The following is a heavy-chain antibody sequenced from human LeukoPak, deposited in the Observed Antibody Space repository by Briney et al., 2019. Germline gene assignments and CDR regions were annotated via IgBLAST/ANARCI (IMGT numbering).Heavy chain of an antibody. Sequence: GGSLRLSCAASGFTVSSSPINWVRQAPGRGLEWVSVIYSGGNTFYADSVKGRLTISRHNSENTLYLQMNSLSADDTAVYYCVRLMGSGWFDPWGQGTLVTVFS. V-gene: IGHV3-53*04. CDR3: VRLMGSGWFDP. J-gene: IGHJ5*02. CDR2: IYSGGNT. CDR1: GFTVSSSP. D-gene: IGHD1-26*01.